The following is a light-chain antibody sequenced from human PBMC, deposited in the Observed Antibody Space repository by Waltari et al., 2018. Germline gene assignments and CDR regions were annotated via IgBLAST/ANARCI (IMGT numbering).Light chain of an antibody. J-gene: IGKJ3*01. CDR1: QSIFHASNNTNY. Sequence: DIVMTQSPDSLAVSMGERVPINCKSSQSIFHASNNTNYLAWYQQKAGQPPKLLIHWASSREFGVPKRFSGTGSGTDFTLTISSLEAEDVAIYFCQQYYSMPLTFGPGTTVEI. CDR3: QQYYSMPLT. V-gene: IGKV4-1*01. CDR2: WAS.